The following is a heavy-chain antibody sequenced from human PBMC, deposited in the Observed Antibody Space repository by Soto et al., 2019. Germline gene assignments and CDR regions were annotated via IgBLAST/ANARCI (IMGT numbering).Heavy chain of an antibody. CDR1: GYTFTSYG. CDR3: AREYYYGSGPWY. Sequence: QVQLVQSGAEVKKPGASVKVSCKASGYTFTSYGISWVRQAPGQGLEWMGWISAYNGNTNYAQTVQGRVTMTTATSTSTAYMELRSLRSDDTAVYSWAREYYYGSGPWYGGQGTLVTVSS. CDR2: ISAYNGNT. J-gene: IGHJ4*02. D-gene: IGHD3-10*01. V-gene: IGHV1-18*01.